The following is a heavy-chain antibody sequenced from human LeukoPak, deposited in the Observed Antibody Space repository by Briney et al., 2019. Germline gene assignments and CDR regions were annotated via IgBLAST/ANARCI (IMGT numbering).Heavy chain of an antibody. V-gene: IGHV6-1*01. CDR1: GDSVSSNSAA. D-gene: IGHD1-26*01. CDR2: TYYRSKWYN. J-gene: IGHJ6*03. CDR3: ARGKSGGAYYYYYMDV. Sequence: SQTLSLTCAISGDSVSSNSAAWNWIRQSPSRGLEWLGRTYYRSKWYNDYAVSVKSRITINPDTSKNQFSLKLSSVTAADTAVYYCARGKSGGAYYYYYMDVWGKGTTVTISS.